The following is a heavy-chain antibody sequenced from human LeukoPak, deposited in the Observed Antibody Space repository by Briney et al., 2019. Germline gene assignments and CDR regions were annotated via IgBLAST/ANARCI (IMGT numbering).Heavy chain of an antibody. Sequence: GGSLRLSCAASGFTFSSYSMNWVRQAPGKGLEWVSSISSSGSYIYYADSVKGRFTISRDNAKNSLYLQMNSLRAEDTAVYYCARDYCSGGSCYSVPGDYWGQGTLVTVSS. CDR2: ISSSGSYI. D-gene: IGHD2-15*01. J-gene: IGHJ4*02. V-gene: IGHV3-21*01. CDR3: ARDYCSGGSCYSVPGDY. CDR1: GFTFSSYS.